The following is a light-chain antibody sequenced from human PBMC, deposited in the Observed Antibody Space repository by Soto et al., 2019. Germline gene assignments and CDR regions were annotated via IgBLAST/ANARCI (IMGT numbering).Light chain of an antibody. J-gene: IGKJ1*01. V-gene: IGKV1-5*01. CDR3: QHYDQYPGT. Sequence: DIQMTQSPSTLSASVGDRVTITCRASQSLSTWLAWYQLKPGKAPKLVIYDATILESGAPSRFSGSGSGTEFTLTLSGLQPDDLATYYCQHYDQYPGTFGQGTKVEVK. CDR2: DAT. CDR1: QSLSTW.